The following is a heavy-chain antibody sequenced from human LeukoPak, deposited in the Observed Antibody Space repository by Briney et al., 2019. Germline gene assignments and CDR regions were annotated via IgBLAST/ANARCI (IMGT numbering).Heavy chain of an antibody. J-gene: IGHJ4*02. CDR1: GFTFSSYT. V-gene: IGHV3-21*06. Sequence: GGSLRLSCAASGFTFSSYTMNWVRQAPGKGLEWVSSISSSSSYIYYADSVKGRFTISRDNAENSLYLQMNSPRAEDTAVYYCARAGIGDYGQFYYFDYWGQGTLVTVSS. D-gene: IGHD4-17*01. CDR2: ISSSSSYI. CDR3: ARAGIGDYGQFYYFDY.